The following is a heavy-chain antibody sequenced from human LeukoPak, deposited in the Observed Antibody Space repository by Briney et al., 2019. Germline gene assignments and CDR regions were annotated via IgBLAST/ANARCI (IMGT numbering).Heavy chain of an antibody. D-gene: IGHD3-10*01. V-gene: IGHV1-2*02. CDR2: INPNRGET. Sequence: ASVKVSCKASGYTFTAYLLHWVRQAPGQGLEWMGWINPNRGETDYAQNFQGRVTMTRDTSINTAYMDLNRLRPDDTAVYYCVRSPTSGTYYNRPYYLDYWGQGTLVTVSS. J-gene: IGHJ4*02. CDR1: GYTFTAYL. CDR3: VRSPTSGTYYNRPYYLDY.